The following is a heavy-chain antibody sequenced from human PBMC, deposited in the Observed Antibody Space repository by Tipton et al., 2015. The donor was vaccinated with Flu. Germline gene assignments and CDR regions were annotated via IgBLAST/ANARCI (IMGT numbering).Heavy chain of an antibody. CDR3: ARRDYSNYVSDPKSWFDP. D-gene: IGHD4-11*01. CDR2: VSRTGST. V-gene: IGHV4-38-2*01. CDR1: GDSISSDFY. Sequence: LRLSCAVSGDSISSDFYWAWIRQFPGKGLEWIGTVSRTGSTIYNPSLKSRVTISIGTSKNQFSLKVFSVTAADTAVYYCARRDYSNYVSDPKSWFDPWGQGILVTVSS. J-gene: IGHJ5*02.